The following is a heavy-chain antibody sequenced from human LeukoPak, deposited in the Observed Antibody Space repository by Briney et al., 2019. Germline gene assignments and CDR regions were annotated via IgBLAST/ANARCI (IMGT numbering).Heavy chain of an antibody. V-gene: IGHV3-30*03. CDR3: LRGDRRDY. CDR2: ISDDGGKK. CDR1: GFTFSSYG. J-gene: IGHJ4*02. Sequence: GGSLRLSCAASGFTFSSYGMHWVRQAPGKGLEWVALISDDGGKKYYADSVKGRFTISRDNSKNTLYLQMNSLRVEDTAVYYCLRGDRRDYWGQGTLVTVSS.